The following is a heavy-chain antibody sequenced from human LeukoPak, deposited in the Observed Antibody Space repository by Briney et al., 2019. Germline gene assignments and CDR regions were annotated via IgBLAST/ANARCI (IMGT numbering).Heavy chain of an antibody. CDR3: ARAPYSSGWYPHYFDY. V-gene: IGHV4-59*01. CDR1: GGSINSYY. CDR2: IYYSGST. Sequence: PSETLSLTCTVSGGSINSYYWSWIRQPLGKGLEWIGYIYYSGSTNYNPSLKSRVTISVDTSKNQFSLKLSSVTAADTAVYYCARAPYSSGWYPHYFDYWGQGTLVTVSS. D-gene: IGHD6-19*01. J-gene: IGHJ4*02.